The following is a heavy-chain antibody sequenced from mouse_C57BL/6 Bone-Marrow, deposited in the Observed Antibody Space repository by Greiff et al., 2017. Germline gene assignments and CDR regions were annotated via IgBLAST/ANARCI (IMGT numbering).Heavy chain of an antibody. J-gene: IGHJ1*03. CDR1: GYTFTSYN. V-gene: IGHV1-12*01. D-gene: IGHD1-1*01. Sequence: QVQLKESGAELVRPGASVKMSCKASGYTFTSYNMPWVKQTPRQGLEWIGAFFPGNGDTSYNQKFKGKATLTVDKSSSTAYMQLSSLTSEDSAVYFCAREDYGSSYYWYFDVWGTGTTVTVSS. CDR2: FFPGNGDT. CDR3: AREDYGSSYYWYFDV.